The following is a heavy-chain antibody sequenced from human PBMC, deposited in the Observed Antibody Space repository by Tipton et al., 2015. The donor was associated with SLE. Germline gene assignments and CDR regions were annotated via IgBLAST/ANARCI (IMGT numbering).Heavy chain of an antibody. D-gene: IGHD1-26*01. CDR2: IKQDGSEK. Sequence: EASGFTFSSYWMSWVRQAPGKGLEWVANIKQDGSEKYYVDSVKGRFTISRDNAKNSLYLQMNSLRAEDTAVYYCAREAYSGSYFDYWGQGTLVTVSS. CDR1: GFTFSSYW. V-gene: IGHV3-7*01. J-gene: IGHJ4*02. CDR3: AREAYSGSYFDY.